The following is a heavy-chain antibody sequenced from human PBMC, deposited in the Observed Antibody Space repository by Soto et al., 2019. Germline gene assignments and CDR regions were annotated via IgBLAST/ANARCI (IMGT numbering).Heavy chain of an antibody. V-gene: IGHV1-2*02. CDR2: INPQTGGT. D-gene: IGHD2-2*01. J-gene: IGHJ6*02. Sequence: ASVKVSCKASGYTFTGYYIHWVREAPGQGLEWMGWINPQTGGTSYAKKFQGRVTLSRDTSINTAYLELSRLTFEDAAVYFCARERYQVRSAGMHXWGQGTMVTAS. CDR1: GYTFTGYY. CDR3: ARERYQVRSAGMHX.